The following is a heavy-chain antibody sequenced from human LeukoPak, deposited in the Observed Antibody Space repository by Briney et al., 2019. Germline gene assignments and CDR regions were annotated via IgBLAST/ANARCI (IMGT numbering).Heavy chain of an antibody. CDR1: GFTFSSYS. Sequence: GGSLRLSCAASGFTFSSYSMNWVRQAPGKGLEWVSSISSSSSYIYYADSVKGRFTISRDNAKNSLYLQMNSLRAEDTAVYHCARDSSSWRILDYWGQGTLVTVSS. J-gene: IGHJ4*02. V-gene: IGHV3-21*01. CDR2: ISSSSSYI. CDR3: ARDSSSWRILDY. D-gene: IGHD6-13*01.